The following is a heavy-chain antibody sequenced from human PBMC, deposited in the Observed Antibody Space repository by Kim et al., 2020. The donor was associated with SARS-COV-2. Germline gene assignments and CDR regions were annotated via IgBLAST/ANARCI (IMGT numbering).Heavy chain of an antibody. D-gene: IGHD6-13*01. Sequence: TYYADSVKGRFTISRDNSKNTLYLQMNSLRAEDTAVYYCAKDQQLGKFDYWGQGTLVTVSS. CDR2: T. J-gene: IGHJ4*02. V-gene: IGHV3-23*01. CDR3: AKDQQLGKFDY.